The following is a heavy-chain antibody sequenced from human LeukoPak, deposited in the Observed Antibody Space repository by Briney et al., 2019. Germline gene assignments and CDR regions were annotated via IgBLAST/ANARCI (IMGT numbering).Heavy chain of an antibody. V-gene: IGHV1-69*13. J-gene: IGHJ6*02. Sequence: SVKVSCKASGGTFSSYAISWVRQAPGQGLEWMGGIIPIFGTANYAQKFRGRVTITADESTSTAYMELSSLRSEDTAVYYCARANTLTGSRYYYGMDVWGQGTTVTVSS. D-gene: IGHD3-9*01. CDR1: GGTFSSYA. CDR3: ARANTLTGSRYYYGMDV. CDR2: IIPIFGTA.